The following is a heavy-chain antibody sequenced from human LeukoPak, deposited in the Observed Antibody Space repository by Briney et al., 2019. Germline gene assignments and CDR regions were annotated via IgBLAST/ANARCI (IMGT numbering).Heavy chain of an antibody. Sequence: GGSLRLSCAASGFTFSSYAMSWVRQAPGKGLEWVSSISGSGGRTYYADSVKGRFTISRDNPNNTLYLQMNSLRAEDTAVYYCAKRGGYDPRAPDFDYWGQGTLVTVSS. V-gene: IGHV3-23*01. J-gene: IGHJ4*02. D-gene: IGHD5-12*01. CDR2: ISGSGGRT. CDR3: AKRGGYDPRAPDFDY. CDR1: GFTFSSYA.